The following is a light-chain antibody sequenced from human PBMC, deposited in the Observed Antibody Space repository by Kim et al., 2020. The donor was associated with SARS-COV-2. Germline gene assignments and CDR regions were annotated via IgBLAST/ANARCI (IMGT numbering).Light chain of an antibody. Sequence: SYELTQPPSVSVSPGQTAIITCSGDKLGGKYVYWYHQKPGQSPVLVMYQDKKRPSGIPERFSGSSSGNTATLTISGTQAMDETDYYCQAWDNNIVVFGEGTQLTAL. J-gene: IGLJ3*02. CDR1: KLGGKY. V-gene: IGLV3-1*01. CDR3: QAWDNNIVV. CDR2: QDK.